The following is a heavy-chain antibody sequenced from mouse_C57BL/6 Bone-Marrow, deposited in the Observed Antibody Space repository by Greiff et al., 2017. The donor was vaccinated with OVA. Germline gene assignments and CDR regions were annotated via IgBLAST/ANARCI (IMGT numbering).Heavy chain of an antibody. CDR2: IHPNSGST. D-gene: IGHD1-1*01. Sequence: QVQLQQPGAELVKPGASVKLSCKASGYTFTSYWMHWVKQRPGQGLEWIGMIHPNSGSTNYNEKFKSKATLTVDKSSSTAYMQLSSLTSEDSAVYYCAAIITTVVAPPGFAYWGQETLVTVSA. V-gene: IGHV1-64*01. CDR1: GYTFTSYW. J-gene: IGHJ3*01. CDR3: AAIITTVVAPPGFAY.